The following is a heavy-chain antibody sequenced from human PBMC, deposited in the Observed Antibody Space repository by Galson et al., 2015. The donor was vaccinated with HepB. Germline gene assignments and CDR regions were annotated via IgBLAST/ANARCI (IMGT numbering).Heavy chain of an antibody. CDR1: GGSFSGYY. CDR2: INHSGST. J-gene: IGHJ3*02. V-gene: IGHV4-34*01. CDR3: ARPYYYDSSGGDAFDI. Sequence: TLSLTCAVYGGSFSGYYWSWIRQPPGKGLEWIGEINHSGSTNYNPSLKSRVTISVDTSKNQFSLKLSSVTAADTAVYYCARPYYYDSSGGDAFDIWGQGTMVTVSS. D-gene: IGHD3-22*01.